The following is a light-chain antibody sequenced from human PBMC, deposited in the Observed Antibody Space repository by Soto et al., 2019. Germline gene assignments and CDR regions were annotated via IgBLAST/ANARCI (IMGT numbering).Light chain of an antibody. Sequence: QSVLTQPPSVSGSPGQSGTISCTGTSSDVGSYNSVSWYQQHPCTAPKLMIYEVSNRPSGVPDRFSGSKSGNTASLTISGLQADDEADYYCSSFSSSSNYVFGTGTKLTVL. CDR2: EVS. V-gene: IGLV2-18*02. CDR3: SSFSSSSNYV. J-gene: IGLJ1*01. CDR1: SSDVGSYNS.